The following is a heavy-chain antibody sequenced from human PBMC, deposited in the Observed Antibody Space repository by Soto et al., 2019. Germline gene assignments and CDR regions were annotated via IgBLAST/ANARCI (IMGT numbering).Heavy chain of an antibody. CDR3: AKSASSGWQHI. Sequence: GGSLRLSCAASGFTFSSYAMSWVRQAPGKGLEWLSAISGSGGSTYYAGSVKGRFTISRDNSKNTLYLQMNSLRAEDTAVYYCAKSASSGWQHIWGQGTLVTVSS. CDR1: GFTFSSYA. V-gene: IGHV3-23*01. J-gene: IGHJ4*02. D-gene: IGHD6-19*01. CDR2: ISGSGGST.